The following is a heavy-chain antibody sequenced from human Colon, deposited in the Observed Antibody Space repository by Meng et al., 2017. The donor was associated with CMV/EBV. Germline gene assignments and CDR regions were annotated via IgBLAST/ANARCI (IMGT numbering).Heavy chain of an antibody. J-gene: IGHJ4*02. D-gene: IGHD7-27*01. CDR1: GFPFSTYW. CDR3: AKVSRTWGYFES. V-gene: IGHV3-7*03. CDR2: IKQDGSEK. Sequence: GESLKISCAASGFPFSTYWMRWVRQAPGKGLEWVANIKQDGSEKDYVDSVKGRFSISRDDSKNTLYLQMNNLRAEDTAVYYCAKVSRTWGYFESWGQGALVTVSS.